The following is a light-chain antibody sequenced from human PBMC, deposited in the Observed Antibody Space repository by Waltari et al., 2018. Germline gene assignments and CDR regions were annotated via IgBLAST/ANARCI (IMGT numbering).Light chain of an antibody. Sequence: QSALTQPAFVSGSPGQSITISCTGTSSDVGGYNYVSWYQQHPGKAPKLIIYEVKNRPAGISKCCSGSKSGTTAALTISGLQAEDEADYYCSSYTISSTLVFGTGTKVTVV. J-gene: IGLJ1*01. CDR2: EVK. V-gene: IGLV2-14*01. CDR3: SSYTISSTLV. CDR1: SSDVGGYNY.